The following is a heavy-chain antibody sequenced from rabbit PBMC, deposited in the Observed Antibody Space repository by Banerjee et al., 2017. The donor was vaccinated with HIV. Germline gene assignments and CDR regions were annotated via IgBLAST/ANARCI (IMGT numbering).Heavy chain of an antibody. CDR3: ARDLAGVIGWNFNL. D-gene: IGHD4-1*01. V-gene: IGHV1S43*01. CDR1: GFSFSNKYV. J-gene: IGHJ4*01. Sequence: QEQLKESGGGLVQPGGSLKLTCTASGFSFSNKYVMCWVRQAPGKGLELTACIATNSGNRWYASWVNGRFTISRSTSLNTVTLQMTSLTAADTATYLCARDLAGVIGWNFNLWGQGTLVTVS. CDR2: IATNSGNR.